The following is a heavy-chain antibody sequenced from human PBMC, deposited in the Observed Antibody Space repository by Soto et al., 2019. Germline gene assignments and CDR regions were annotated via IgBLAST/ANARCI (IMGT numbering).Heavy chain of an antibody. D-gene: IGHD5-12*01. CDR3: ARDLGSPGYSWYDSQYAGYYEMDV. V-gene: IGHV4-59*01. CDR1: GGSISSYY. Sequence: PAESLWLAGTVAGGSISSYYGSWIRQPPGKGLEWIGYIYYSGSTNYNPSLKSRVTISGDTSKNQFSLKLSSVTAADTAVYYCARDLGSPGYSWYDSQYAGYYEMDVWAPQNTVTVSS. CDR2: IYYSGST. J-gene: IGHJ6*02.